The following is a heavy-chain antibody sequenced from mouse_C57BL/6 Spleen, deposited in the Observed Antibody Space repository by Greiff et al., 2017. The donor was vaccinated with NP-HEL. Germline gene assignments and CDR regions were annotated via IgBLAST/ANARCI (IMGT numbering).Heavy chain of an antibody. CDR2: INPSNGGT. CDR3: ANYYGSSSAWFAY. D-gene: IGHD1-1*01. V-gene: IGHV1-53*01. J-gene: IGHJ3*01. CDR1: GYTFTSYW. Sequence: VKLMESGTELVKPGASVKLSCKASGYTFTSYWMHWVKQRPGQGLEWIGNINPSNGGTNYNEKFKSKATLTVDKSSSTAYMQLSSLTSEDSAVYYCANYYGSSSAWFAYWGQGTLVTVSA.